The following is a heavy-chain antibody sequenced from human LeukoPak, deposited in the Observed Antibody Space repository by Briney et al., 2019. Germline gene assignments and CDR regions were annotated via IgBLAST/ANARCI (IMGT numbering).Heavy chain of an antibody. CDR3: ARGTYSRGWLKFSDFDF. CDR2: INSRSTTL. V-gene: IGHV3-48*01. Sequence: PGGSLRLSCAASGFTFTYYHMHWVRQAPGKGLEWVSYINSRSTTLYYADSVKGRFTISRDNAMNSLYLEINSLRAEDTAVYYCARGTYSRGWLKFSDFDFWGQGILVTVSS. D-gene: IGHD6-19*01. CDR1: GFTFTYYH. J-gene: IGHJ4*02.